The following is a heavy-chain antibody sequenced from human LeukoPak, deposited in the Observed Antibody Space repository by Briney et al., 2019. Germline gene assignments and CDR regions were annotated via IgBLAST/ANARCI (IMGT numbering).Heavy chain of an antibody. CDR3: ARYGSGRLYDSHFDY. Sequence: ASVKVSCKASGYTFTSYGISWVRQAPGQGLEWMGWISAYNGNTNYAQKLQGRVTMTTDTSTSTAYMELRSLRSDDTAVYYCARYGSGRLYDSHFDYWGQGTLVTVSS. D-gene: IGHD3-3*01. J-gene: IGHJ4*02. V-gene: IGHV1-18*01. CDR2: ISAYNGNT. CDR1: GYTFTSYG.